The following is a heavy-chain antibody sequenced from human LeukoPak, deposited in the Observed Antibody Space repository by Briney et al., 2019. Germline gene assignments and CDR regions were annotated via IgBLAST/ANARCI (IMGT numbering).Heavy chain of an antibody. V-gene: IGHV4-61*01. CDR3: ARDSHYGGYTY. CDR2: IYYGGST. J-gene: IGHJ4*02. Sequence: PSETLSLTCTVSGGSVSSGSYYWSWIRQPPGKGLEWIGYIYYGGSTNYNPSLKSRVTISVDTSKNQFSLKLSSVTAADTAVYYCARDSHYGGYTYWGQGTLVTVSS. D-gene: IGHD4-17*01. CDR1: GGSVSSGSYY.